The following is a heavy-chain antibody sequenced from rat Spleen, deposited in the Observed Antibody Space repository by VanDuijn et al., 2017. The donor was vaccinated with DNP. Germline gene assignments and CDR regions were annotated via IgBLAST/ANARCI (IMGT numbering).Heavy chain of an antibody. V-gene: IGHV5-22*01. CDR2: ISYEGSRT. CDR1: GFTFSNYY. CDR3: TRGPIYYQTSYIPDY. D-gene: IGHD1-2*01. Sequence: EVQLVESGGGLVQPGRSLKLSCAASGFTFSNYYMAWVRQAPTKGLEWVASISYEGSRTYYGDSVKGRFAISRDNAKSTLHLQMDSLRSEDTATYYCTRGPIYYQTSYIPDYWGQGVMVTVSS. J-gene: IGHJ2*01.